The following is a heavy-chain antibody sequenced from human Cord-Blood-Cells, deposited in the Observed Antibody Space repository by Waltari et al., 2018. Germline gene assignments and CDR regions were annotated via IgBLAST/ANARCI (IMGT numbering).Heavy chain of an antibody. CDR1: GFTFGDYA. J-gene: IGHJ4*02. CDR3: TRDFSYYYDSSGYYYFDY. D-gene: IGHD3-22*01. V-gene: IGHV3-49*04. CDR2: IRSKAYGGTT. Sequence: EVQLVESGGGLVQPGRSLRLSCTASGFTFGDYAMSWVRQAPGKGLGWVGFIRSKAYGGTTEYAASVKGRFTISRDDSKSIAYLQMNSLKTEDTAVYYCTRDFSYYYDSSGYYYFDYWGQGTLVTVSS.